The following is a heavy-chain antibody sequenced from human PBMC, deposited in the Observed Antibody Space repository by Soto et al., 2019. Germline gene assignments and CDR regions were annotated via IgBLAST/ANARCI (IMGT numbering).Heavy chain of an antibody. D-gene: IGHD3-22*01. CDR3: AKGGGSKVYYDTSGYYLYSYYAMDV. Sequence: EVQLLESGGGLVQPGGSLRLSCAASGFTFSSYAMTWVRQAPGKGLEWVSALGGSGVSTYYADSVKGRFTISRDNSKNSLYREMNGLRAEDTAVYYGAKGGGSKVYYDTSGYYLYSYYAMDVWGQGTTVTVSS. J-gene: IGHJ6*02. V-gene: IGHV3-23*01. CDR1: GFTFSSYA. CDR2: LGGSGVST.